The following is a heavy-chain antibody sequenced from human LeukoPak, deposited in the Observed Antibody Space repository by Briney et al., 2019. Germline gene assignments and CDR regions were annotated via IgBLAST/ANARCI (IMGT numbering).Heavy chain of an antibody. Sequence: SETLSLTCTVSGGSISIYYWNWIRQPPGKGLEWIGYIYNSGSTNYNPSLKSRVTISVDTSKNQFSLKLSSVTAADTAVYYCARDSVAAIGTSYYYYGMDVWGQGTTVTVSS. CDR1: GGSISIYY. V-gene: IGHV4-4*08. D-gene: IGHD1-1*01. CDR2: IYNSGST. CDR3: ARDSVAAIGTSYYYYGMDV. J-gene: IGHJ6*02.